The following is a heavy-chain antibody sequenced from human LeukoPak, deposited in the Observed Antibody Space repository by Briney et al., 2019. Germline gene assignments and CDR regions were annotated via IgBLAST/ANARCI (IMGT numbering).Heavy chain of an antibody. Sequence: GSLRLSCAASGFTFSSYSMNWVRQAPGKGLEWVSYISISSGIIYYADSVKGRFTISRDNAKNSLYLQMNSLRADDTAVYYCARVNYGDYLPSFDYWGQGTLVTVSS. V-gene: IGHV3-48*01. D-gene: IGHD4-17*01. J-gene: IGHJ4*02. CDR2: ISISSGII. CDR1: GFTFSSYS. CDR3: ARVNYGDYLPSFDY.